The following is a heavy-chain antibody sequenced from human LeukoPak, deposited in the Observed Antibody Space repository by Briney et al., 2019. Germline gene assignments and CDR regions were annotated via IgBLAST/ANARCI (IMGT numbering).Heavy chain of an antibody. D-gene: IGHD3-10*01. V-gene: IGHV4-34*01. Sequence: SGTLSLTCAVYGGSFSGYYWSWIRQPPGKGLEWIGEINHSGSTNYNPSLKSRVTISVDTSKNQFSLKLSSVTAADTAVYYCARGSGGQKGNMDVWGKGTTVTVSS. CDR2: INHSGST. CDR3: ARGSGGQKGNMDV. CDR1: GGSFSGYY. J-gene: IGHJ6*03.